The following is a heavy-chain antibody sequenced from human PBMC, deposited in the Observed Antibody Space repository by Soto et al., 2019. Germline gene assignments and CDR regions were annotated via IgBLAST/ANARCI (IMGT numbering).Heavy chain of an antibody. D-gene: IGHD3-22*01. V-gene: IGHV4-59*01. CDR1: GGSISSYY. CDR2: VYYSGST. CDR3: ARVLDSSGYYYVRYYYGMDV. J-gene: IGHJ6*02. Sequence: TLSLTCTVSGGSISSYYWSWIRQPPGKGLEWIGYVYYSGSTNYNPSLKSRVTISVDTSKNQFSLKLSSVTAADTAVYYCARVLDSSGYYYVRYYYGMDVWGQGTTVTVSS.